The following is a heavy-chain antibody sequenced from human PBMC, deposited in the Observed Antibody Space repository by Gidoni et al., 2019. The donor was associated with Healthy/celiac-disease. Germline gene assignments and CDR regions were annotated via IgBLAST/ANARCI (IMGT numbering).Heavy chain of an antibody. CDR1: GRTINSGNW. CDR2: IYHSGST. J-gene: IGHJ3*02. Sequence: QVQLKESGPGLVKHSGTLSLTCAVSGRTINSGNWWRWVRQPPGKGLEWIGEIYHSGSTNYNPSLKSRVTISVAKSKNQFSLKLSSVTAADTAVYYCARDRRYCSSTSCRVRAFDIWGQGTMVTVSS. V-gene: IGHV4-4*02. CDR3: ARDRRYCSSTSCRVRAFDI. D-gene: IGHD2-2*01.